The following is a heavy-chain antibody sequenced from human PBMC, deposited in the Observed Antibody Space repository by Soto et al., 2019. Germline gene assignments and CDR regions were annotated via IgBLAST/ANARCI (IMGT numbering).Heavy chain of an antibody. CDR3: ARGAAGIATFDY. V-gene: IGHV4-59*01. Sequence: SETLSLTCAVSGGSMSSYYWTWVRQSPGKALEWIGYAFYTGVTKYNPSLNSRLTISMDTSKNLLSLRLTSVTAADTALYYCARGAAGIATFDYWGQGILVPVSS. J-gene: IGHJ4*02. D-gene: IGHD6-13*01. CDR1: GGSMSSYY. CDR2: AFYTGVT.